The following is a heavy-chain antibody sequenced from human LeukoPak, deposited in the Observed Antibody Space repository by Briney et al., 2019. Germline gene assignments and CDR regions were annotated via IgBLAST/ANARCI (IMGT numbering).Heavy chain of an antibody. V-gene: IGHV1-24*01. D-gene: IGHD4-17*01. CDR1: GYTLTELS. J-gene: IGHJ4*02. CDR2: FDPEDGET. Sequence: ASVKGSCKVSGYTLTELSVHWVRQAPGKGLEWIGGFDPEDGETIYAQKFQGRVTMTEDTSTDTAYMELSSLRSEDTAVYYCATVFSYGDYPYFDYWGQGTLVTVSS. CDR3: ATVFSYGDYPYFDY.